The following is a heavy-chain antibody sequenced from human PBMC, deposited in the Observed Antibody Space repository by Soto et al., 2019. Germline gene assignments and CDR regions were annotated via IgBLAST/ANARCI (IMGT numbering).Heavy chain of an antibody. J-gene: IGHJ5*02. Sequence: LSLTCTVSGGSISSYYWSWIRQPPGKGLEWIGYIYYSGSTNYNPSLKSRVTISVDTSKNQFSLKLSSVTAADTAVYYCARAGWELNRKYNWFDPWGQGTLVTVSS. V-gene: IGHV4-59*01. D-gene: IGHD1-26*01. CDR1: GGSISSYY. CDR2: IYYSGST. CDR3: ARAGWELNRKYNWFDP.